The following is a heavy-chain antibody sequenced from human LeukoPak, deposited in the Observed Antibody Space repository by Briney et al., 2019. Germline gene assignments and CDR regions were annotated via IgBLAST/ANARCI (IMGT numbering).Heavy chain of an antibody. V-gene: IGHV1-18*01. CDR3: ARVNQYYDYVWGSYRFIDY. Sequence: ASMKVSCKASGYTFTSYGISWVRQAPGQGLEWMGWISAYNGNTNYAQRLQGRVTMTTDTSTSTAYMELRSLRSDDTAVYYCARVNQYYDYVWGSYRFIDYWGQGTLVTVSS. CDR1: GYTFTSYG. CDR2: ISAYNGNT. D-gene: IGHD3-16*02. J-gene: IGHJ4*02.